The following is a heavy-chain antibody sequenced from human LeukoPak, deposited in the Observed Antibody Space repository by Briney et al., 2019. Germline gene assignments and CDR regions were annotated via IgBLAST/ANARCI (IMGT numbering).Heavy chain of an antibody. CDR2: ISAYNGNT. D-gene: IGHD3-9*01. Sequence: VASVKVSCKASGYTFTSYGISWVRQAPGQGLEWMGWISAYNGNTNYAQKLQGRVTMTTDTSTSTAYMELRSPRSDDTAVYYCARVVNVLRYFDWLLTPFDYWGQGTLVTVSS. J-gene: IGHJ4*02. CDR1: GYTFTSYG. CDR3: ARVVNVLRYFDWLLTPFDY. V-gene: IGHV1-18*01.